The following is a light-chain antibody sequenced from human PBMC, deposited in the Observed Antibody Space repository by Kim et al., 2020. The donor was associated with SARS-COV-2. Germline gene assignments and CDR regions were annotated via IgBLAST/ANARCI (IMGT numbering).Light chain of an antibody. V-gene: IGKV3D-15*01. CDR1: QSVSNN. CDR3: QQYDNWPPVT. Sequence: EIVVTQSPSTLSVSPGERVTLSCRASQSVSNNLAWYQQKPGQPPRLLIYRASTRATGTPARFSGRGSGTEFTLDISSLQSEDFAVYYCQQYDNWPPVTFGGGTKVDIK. CDR2: RAS. J-gene: IGKJ4*01.